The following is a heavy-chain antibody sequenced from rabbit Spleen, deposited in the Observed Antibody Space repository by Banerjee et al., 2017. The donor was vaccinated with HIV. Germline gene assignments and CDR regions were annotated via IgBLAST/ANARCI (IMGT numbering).Heavy chain of an antibody. J-gene: IGHJ6*01. CDR2: IDSGSSGNT. Sequence: QSLEESGGDLVKPGASLTLTCTASGFSFSSSDYMCWVRQAPGKGLEWIACIDSGSSGNTYSATWAKGRFTISKTSSTTVTLQMTSLTAADTATYFCARDTGTSFSTYGMDLWGPGTLVTVS. CDR3: ARDTGTSFSTYGMDL. CDR1: GFSFSSSDY. V-gene: IGHV1S40*01. D-gene: IGHD8-1*01.